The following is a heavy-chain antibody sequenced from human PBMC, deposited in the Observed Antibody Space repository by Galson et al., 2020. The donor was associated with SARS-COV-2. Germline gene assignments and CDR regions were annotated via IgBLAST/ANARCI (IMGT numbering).Heavy chain of an antibody. Sequence: GGSLRLSCAASGFTFSSYAMSWVRQAPGKGLEWVSAISGSGGSTYYADSVKGRFTISRDNSKNTLYLQMNSLRAEDTAVYYCARRGRGGGTTQPAFDIWGQGTMATVSS. CDR2: ISGSGGST. D-gene: IGHD1-1*01. CDR1: GFTFSSYA. V-gene: IGHV3-23*01. J-gene: IGHJ3*02. CDR3: ARRGRGGGTTQPAFDI.